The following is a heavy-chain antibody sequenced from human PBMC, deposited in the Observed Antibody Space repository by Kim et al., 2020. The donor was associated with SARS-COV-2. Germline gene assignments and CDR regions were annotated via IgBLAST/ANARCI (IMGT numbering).Heavy chain of an antibody. D-gene: IGHD3-22*01. CDR2: INPNSGGT. Sequence: ASVKVSCKASGYTFTGYYMHWVRQAPGQGLEWMGWINPNSGGTNYAQKFQGRVTMTRDTSISTAYMELSRLRSDDTAVYYCARERGPAPIVVPPDAFDIWGQGTMVTVSS. CDR1: GYTFTGYY. V-gene: IGHV1-2*02. J-gene: IGHJ3*02. CDR3: ARERGPAPIVVPPDAFDI.